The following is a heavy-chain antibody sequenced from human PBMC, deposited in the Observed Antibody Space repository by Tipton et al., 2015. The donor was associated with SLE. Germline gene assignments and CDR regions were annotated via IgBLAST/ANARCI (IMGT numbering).Heavy chain of an antibody. CDR2: IKSKSDGGTT. Sequence: SLRLSCAASGFTFSNAWMSWVRQAPGKGLEWVGRIKSKSDGGTTDSAAPAKGRFTISRDDSEDTLFLQMNRLKTEDTAVYYCTTDNGVIDFWGQGTLVTVSS. J-gene: IGHJ4*02. CDR3: TTDNGVIDF. CDR1: GFTFSNAW. V-gene: IGHV3-15*01. D-gene: IGHD2-8*01.